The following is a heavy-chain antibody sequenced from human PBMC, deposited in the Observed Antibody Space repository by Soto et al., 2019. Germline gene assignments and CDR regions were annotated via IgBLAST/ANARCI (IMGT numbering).Heavy chain of an antibody. CDR3: ARDRGYDILTGYYKGGNYFDY. V-gene: IGHV1-69*01. D-gene: IGHD3-9*01. CDR2: GIPILGTA. J-gene: IGHJ4*02. Sequence: QVQLVQSGAEVKKPGSSVKVSCKASGGTFSSYAISWVRQAPGQGLEWMGGGIPILGTANYAQKFQGRVTITADESTRTAYMELSSLRSEDTAVYYCARDRGYDILTGYYKGGNYFDYWGQGTLVTVSS. CDR1: GGTFSSYA.